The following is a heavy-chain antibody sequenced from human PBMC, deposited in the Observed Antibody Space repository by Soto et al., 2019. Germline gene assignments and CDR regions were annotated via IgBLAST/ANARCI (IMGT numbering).Heavy chain of an antibody. CDR2: INSTGTIK. D-gene: IGHD2-2*01. CDR3: ARMSSSISPGC. J-gene: IGHJ4*02. Sequence: PGGSLRLSCAASGVAFSTYSMNWVRQAPGKGLEWVAYINSTGTIKYYAGSVKGRFTISRDNAKNSLYLQMNSLRAEDTAVYYCARMSSSISPGCWGQGTLVTVSS. CDR1: GVAFSTYS. V-gene: IGHV3-48*01.